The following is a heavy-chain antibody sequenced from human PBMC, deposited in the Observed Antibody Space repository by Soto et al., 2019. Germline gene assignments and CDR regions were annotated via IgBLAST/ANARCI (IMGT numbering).Heavy chain of an antibody. J-gene: IGHJ5*02. Sequence: ASVKVSCKTSGYTFTSYDINWVRQATGQGLEWMGWMNPNSGNTGYAQKFQGRVTMTRNTSISTAYMELSSLRSEDTAVYYCARGKSGWYYKGNSFDPWGQGTLVTVSS. V-gene: IGHV1-8*01. CDR1: GYTFTSYD. D-gene: IGHD6-19*01. CDR2: MNPNSGNT. CDR3: ARGKSGWYYKGNSFDP.